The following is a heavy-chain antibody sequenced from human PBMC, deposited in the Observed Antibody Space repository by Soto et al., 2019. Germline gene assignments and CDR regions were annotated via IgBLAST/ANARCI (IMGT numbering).Heavy chain of an antibody. CDR1: GYTFTTFW. CDR3: ARIYCTTSTCDSWFDP. J-gene: IGHJ5*02. V-gene: IGHV5-10-1*01. CDR2: IDPRDSYV. Sequence: PGESLKISCTGFGYTFTTFWISGVRQMPGKGLEWMGRIDPRDSYVTYNPSFEGHVTISVDKSISTAYLQWGSLKASDTAIYFCARIYCTTSTCDSWFDPWGQGTLVTVSS. D-gene: IGHD2-8*01.